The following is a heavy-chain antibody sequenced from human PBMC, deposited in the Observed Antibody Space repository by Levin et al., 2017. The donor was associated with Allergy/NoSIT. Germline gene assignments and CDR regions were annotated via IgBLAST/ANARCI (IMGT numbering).Heavy chain of an antibody. Sequence: SETLSLTCAVYGESLTYYYWSWIRQPPGKGLEWIGEINHSGSTNYNPSLKSRVTISVDTSKNQFSLKLSSVTAADTAVYYCARLGRGYTYGSRWFDPWGQGSLVTVSS. D-gene: IGHD5-18*01. V-gene: IGHV4-34*01. CDR2: INHSGST. CDR1: GESLTYYY. CDR3: ARLGRGYTYGSRWFDP. J-gene: IGHJ5*02.